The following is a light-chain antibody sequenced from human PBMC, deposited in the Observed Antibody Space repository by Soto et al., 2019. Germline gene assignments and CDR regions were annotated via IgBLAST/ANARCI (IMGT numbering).Light chain of an antibody. CDR2: GAC. J-gene: IGKJ2*01. V-gene: IGKV3-20*01. Sequence: EIVLTQSPGTLSLSPGERATLSCRASQSVNSNYLAWYQQKPGQVPRPLIYGACIRAAGVPDRLSGSGSGTDFTLPSSRLEPEEYAVYYCQQYGTSPHTFGQGTKLEIK. CDR3: QQYGTSPHT. CDR1: QSVNSNY.